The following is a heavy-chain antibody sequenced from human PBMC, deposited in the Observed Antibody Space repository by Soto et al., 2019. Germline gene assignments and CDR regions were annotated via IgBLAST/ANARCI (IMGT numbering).Heavy chain of an antibody. J-gene: IGHJ3*02. CDR3: ARGYDFWSAHNDAFDI. V-gene: IGHV1-69*02. CDR2: IIPILGIA. D-gene: IGHD3-3*01. Sequence: QVQLVQSGAEVKKPGSSVKVSCNASGGNFSSYTISWVRQAPGQGLEWMGRIIPILGIANYAQKFQGRVTITADKSTSTAYMELSSLRSEDTAVYYCARGYDFWSAHNDAFDIWGQGTMVTVSS. CDR1: GGNFSSYT.